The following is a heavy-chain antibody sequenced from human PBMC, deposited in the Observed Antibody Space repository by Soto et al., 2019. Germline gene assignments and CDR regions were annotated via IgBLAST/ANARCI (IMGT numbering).Heavy chain of an antibody. Sequence: ASLKVSCKASGYTFTSYGISWVRPAPGQGLEWMGWSSAYNGHTNYPQKLQGRVTMTTDTSKSTAYMELRSLRSDDTAVDYCARAGATTGMDIWGQGTRVTVSS. J-gene: IGHJ6*02. CDR3: ARAGATTGMDI. V-gene: IGHV1-18*01. D-gene: IGHD1-26*01. CDR1: GYTFTSYG. CDR2: SSAYNGHT.